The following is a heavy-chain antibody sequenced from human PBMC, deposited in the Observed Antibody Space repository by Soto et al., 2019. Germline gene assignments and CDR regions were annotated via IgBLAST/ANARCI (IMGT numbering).Heavy chain of an antibody. CDR1: GYTFTSYG. CDR3: ARVPMIDGDLLDY. J-gene: IGHJ4*01. CDR2: ISAYNGNT. D-gene: IGHD4-17*01. Sequence: GSGKFSCKASGYTFTSYGISWVRQAPGQGLEWMGWISAYNGNTNYAQKLQGRVTMTTDTSTSTAYMELRSLRSDDTAVYYCARVPMIDGDLLDYWAPGTLVTVSP. V-gene: IGHV1-18*01.